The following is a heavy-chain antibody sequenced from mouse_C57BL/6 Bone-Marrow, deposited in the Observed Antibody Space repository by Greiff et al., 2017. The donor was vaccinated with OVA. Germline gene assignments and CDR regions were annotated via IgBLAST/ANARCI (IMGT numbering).Heavy chain of an antibody. CDR2: INPGSGGT. D-gene: IGHD2-4*01. CDR3: ARKDYAWFAY. Sequence: VQLQQSGAELVRPGTSVKVSCKASGYAFTNYLIEWVKQRPGQGLEWIGVINPGSGGTNYNEKFKGKATLTADKSSSTAYMQLSSLISEDSAVYFCARKDYAWFAYWGQGTLVTGSA. J-gene: IGHJ3*01. V-gene: IGHV1-54*01. CDR1: GYAFTNYL.